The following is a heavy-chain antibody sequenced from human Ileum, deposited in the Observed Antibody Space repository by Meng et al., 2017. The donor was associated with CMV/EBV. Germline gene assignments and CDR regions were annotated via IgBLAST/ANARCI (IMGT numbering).Heavy chain of an antibody. CDR1: GYTFTGHY. Sequence: QGQLVQSGDEVKRPGASVKVSCKASGYTFTGHYMHWVRQAPGQGLEWMGWINPNSGDTNYAQNFQGRVTMTRDTSISTAYMELTSLRSDDTAVYYCARRAVLGPLPYLDQWGQGTLVTVSS. J-gene: IGHJ4*02. V-gene: IGHV1-2*02. D-gene: IGHD6-19*01. CDR2: INPNSGDT. CDR3: ARRAVLGPLPYLDQ.